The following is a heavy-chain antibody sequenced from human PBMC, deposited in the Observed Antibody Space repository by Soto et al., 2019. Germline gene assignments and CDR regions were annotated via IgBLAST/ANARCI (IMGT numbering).Heavy chain of an antibody. CDR1: GGSISSYY. CDR2: ISYSAKT. D-gene: IGHD3-22*01. V-gene: IGHV4-59*08. Sequence: SETLSLTCTVSGGSISSYYWSWIRQPPGKGLEWIGSISYSAKTFYNPSLASRLSIAVDTSMNQFSLRLTSVTAADTALYYCTRGARAPWVRFDSWGQGTLVTV. CDR3: TRGARAPWVRFDS. J-gene: IGHJ4*02.